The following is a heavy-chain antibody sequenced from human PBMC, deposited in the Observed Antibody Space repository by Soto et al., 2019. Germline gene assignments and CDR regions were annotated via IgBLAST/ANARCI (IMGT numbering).Heavy chain of an antibody. CDR2: IYWDDDR. CDR1: GFSLSTTGVG. D-gene: IGHD1-1*01. CDR3: AQKGPGTTSVEF. V-gene: IGHV2-5*02. J-gene: IGHJ4*02. Sequence: QITLMESGPTLVKPTQTLTLTCTFSGFSLSTTGVGVTWIRQPPGKALEWLAVIYWDDDRRYSPFLKNRLTITTDTSSNQGGLTMANVDPVDTGTYFCAQKGPGTTSVEFWGQGALVNVSS.